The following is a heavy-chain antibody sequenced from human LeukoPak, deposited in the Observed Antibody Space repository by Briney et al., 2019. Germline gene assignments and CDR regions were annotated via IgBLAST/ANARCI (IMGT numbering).Heavy chain of an antibody. CDR1: RYTFTCYD. CDR2: MNPNSGNT. J-gene: IGHJ4*02. CDR3: ARGLAAAAHYYFDY. Sequence: ASVKVSCRASRYTFTCYDINWVRQATGQGLEWMGWMNPNSGNTGYAQKFQGRVTMTRNTSISTAYMELSSLRSEDTAVYYCARGLAAAAHYYFDYWGQGTLVTVSS. D-gene: IGHD6-13*01. V-gene: IGHV1-8*01.